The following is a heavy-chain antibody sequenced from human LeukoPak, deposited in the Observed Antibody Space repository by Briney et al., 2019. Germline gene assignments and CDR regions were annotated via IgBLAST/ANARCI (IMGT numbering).Heavy chain of an antibody. V-gene: IGHV1-18*01. CDR3: ARDQGALYGEGFDY. CDR2: ISAYNGNT. CDR1: GYTFTSYG. D-gene: IGHD4-17*01. Sequence: GAAVKVSCKASGYTFTSYGISWVRQAPGQGLEWMGWISAYNGNTNYAQKLQGRVTMTTDTSTSTAYMELRSLRSDDTAVYYCARDQGALYGEGFDYWGQGTLVTVSS. J-gene: IGHJ4*02.